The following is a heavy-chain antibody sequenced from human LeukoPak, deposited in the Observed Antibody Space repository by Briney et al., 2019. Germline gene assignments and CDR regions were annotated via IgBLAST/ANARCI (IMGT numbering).Heavy chain of an antibody. D-gene: IGHD3-10*01. V-gene: IGHV4-39*07. CDR1: GGSISSGSYY. Sequence: PSETLSLTCTVSGGSISSGSYYWGWIRQPPGKRLEWIGGIYYSGSTYYNPSLKSRVTISVDTSKNQFSLKLSSVTAADTAVYYCARDRYFYGSGTYSTVFYYYYMDVWGKGTTVTVSS. CDR3: ARDRYFYGSGTYSTVFYYYYMDV. CDR2: IYYSGST. J-gene: IGHJ6*03.